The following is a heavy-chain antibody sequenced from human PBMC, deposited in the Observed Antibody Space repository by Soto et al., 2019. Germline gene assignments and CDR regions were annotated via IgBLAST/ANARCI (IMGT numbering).Heavy chain of an antibody. V-gene: IGHV1-69*13. CDR2: IIPIFGTA. CDR1: GGTFSSYA. Sequence: SVKVSCKASGGTFSSYAISWVRQAPGQGLEWMGGIIPIFGTANYAQKFQGRVTITADESTSTAYMELSSLRSEDTAVYYCVKGGRRYYYSGMAVWRQGTTGTVS. D-gene: IGHD1-26*01. CDR3: VKGGRRYYYSGMAV. J-gene: IGHJ6*02.